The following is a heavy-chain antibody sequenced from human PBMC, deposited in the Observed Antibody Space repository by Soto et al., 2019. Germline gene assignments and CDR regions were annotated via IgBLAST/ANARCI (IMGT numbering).Heavy chain of an antibody. CDR3: AKQGYSSGWYYFDY. Sequence: PGGSLRLSCAASGFTFSSYAMSWVRQAPGKGLEWVSAISGSGGSTYYADSVRGRFTISRDNSKNTLYLQMNSLRAEDTAVYYCAKQGYSSGWYYFDYWGQGTLVTVSS. CDR2: ISGSGGST. V-gene: IGHV3-23*01. J-gene: IGHJ4*02. D-gene: IGHD6-19*01. CDR1: GFTFSSYA.